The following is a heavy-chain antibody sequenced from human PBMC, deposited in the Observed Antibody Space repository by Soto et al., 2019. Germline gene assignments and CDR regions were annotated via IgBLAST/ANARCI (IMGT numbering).Heavy chain of an antibody. CDR1: GYTFTSYA. D-gene: IGHD3-9*01. CDR3: ARGIFWLADYYYYGMDV. CDR2: INAGNGNT. J-gene: IGHJ6*02. V-gene: IGHV1-3*01. Sequence: ASVKVSCKASGYTFTSYAMHWVRQAPGQRLEWMGWINAGNGNTKYSQKFQGRVTMTRNTSTSTAYMELSSLRSEDTAVYYCARGIFWLADYYYYGMDVWGQGTTVTVSS.